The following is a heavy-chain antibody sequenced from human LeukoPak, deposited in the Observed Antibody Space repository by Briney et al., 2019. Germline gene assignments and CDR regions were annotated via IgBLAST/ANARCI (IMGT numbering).Heavy chain of an antibody. Sequence: ASVKVSCKASGGTFSSYAISWVRQAPGQGLEWMGGIIPIFGTANYAQKFQGRVTITADESTSTAYMELSSLRSEDTAVYYRARVAYCGGDCYQGYFDYWGQGTLVTVSS. CDR3: ARVAYCGGDCYQGYFDY. D-gene: IGHD2-21*02. V-gene: IGHV1-69*13. J-gene: IGHJ4*02. CDR2: IIPIFGTA. CDR1: GGTFSSYA.